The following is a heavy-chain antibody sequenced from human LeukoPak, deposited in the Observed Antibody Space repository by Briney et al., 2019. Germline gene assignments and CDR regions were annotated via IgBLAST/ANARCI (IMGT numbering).Heavy chain of an antibody. CDR1: GGTFSSYA. CDR2: IIPILGIA. V-gene: IGHV1-69*04. J-gene: IGHJ4*02. Sequence: SVTVSCKASGGTFSSYAISWVRQAPGQGLEWMGRIIPILGIANYAQKFQGRVTITADKSTSTAYMELSSLRSEDTAVYYYATELRWLRMGYWGQGTLVTVSS. D-gene: IGHD5-12*01. CDR3: ATELRWLRMGY.